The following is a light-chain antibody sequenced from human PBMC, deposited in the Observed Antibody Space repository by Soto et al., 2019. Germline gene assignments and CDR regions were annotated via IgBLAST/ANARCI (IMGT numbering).Light chain of an antibody. Sequence: EIVMTQSPDTLSVSPGEGATLSCRVSQSIRSNLAWYQQRPGQAPRLLRSGASHRADGIPAKFTGSGSGTEFTLTISSLQSEDFAVYYCQQYHIWPPWTSGQGTKVDIK. J-gene: IGKJ1*01. CDR2: GAS. CDR1: QSIRSN. CDR3: QQYHIWPPWT. V-gene: IGKV3-15*01.